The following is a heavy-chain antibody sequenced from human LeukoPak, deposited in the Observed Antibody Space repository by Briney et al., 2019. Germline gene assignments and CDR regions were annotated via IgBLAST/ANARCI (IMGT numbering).Heavy chain of an antibody. CDR1: GGSIRSSYYY. CDR3: ARGRNWGSSPFDY. CDR2: IYDSGST. J-gene: IGHJ4*02. D-gene: IGHD7-27*01. V-gene: IGHV4-39*07. Sequence: SETLSLTCTVSGGSIRSSYYYWGWIRQPPGKGLEWIGSIYDSGSTYYNPSLKSRVTISVDTSKNQFSLKLSSVTAADTAVYYCARGRNWGSSPFDYWGQGTLVTVSS.